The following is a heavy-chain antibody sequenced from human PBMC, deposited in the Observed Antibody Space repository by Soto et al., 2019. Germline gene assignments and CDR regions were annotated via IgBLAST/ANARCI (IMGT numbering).Heavy chain of an antibody. V-gene: IGHV4-34*01. Sequence: QVQLQQWGAGLLKPSETLSLTCAVYGGSFSGYYWSWIRQPPGKGLEWIGEINHSGSTNYNPSLTSRVTSSVDTSKNQFSFKLSSVTAADTAVYYCARVTMVRGGSEWFDPWGQGTLVTVSS. CDR2: INHSGST. CDR1: GGSFSGYY. D-gene: IGHD3-10*01. J-gene: IGHJ5*02. CDR3: ARVTMVRGGSEWFDP.